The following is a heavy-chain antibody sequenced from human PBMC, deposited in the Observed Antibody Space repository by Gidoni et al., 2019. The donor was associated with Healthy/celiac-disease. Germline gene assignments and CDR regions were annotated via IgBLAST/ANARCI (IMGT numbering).Heavy chain of an antibody. Sequence: QVQLQESGPGLVKPSQTLSLTCTGSGGAISSGDYYWSWIRQPPGKGLEWIGYIYYSGRTYYNPSLKSRVTISVDTSKHQFSLKLSSVTAADTAVYYCARATGDDDAFDIWGQGTMVTVPS. CDR2: IYYSGRT. CDR3: ARATGDDDAFDI. V-gene: IGHV4-30-4*01. D-gene: IGHD2-21*02. J-gene: IGHJ3*02. CDR1: GGAISSGDYY.